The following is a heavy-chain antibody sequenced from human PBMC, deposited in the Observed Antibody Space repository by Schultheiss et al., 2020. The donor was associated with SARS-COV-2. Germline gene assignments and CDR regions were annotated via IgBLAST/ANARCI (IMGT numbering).Heavy chain of an antibody. D-gene: IGHD3-3*01. J-gene: IGHJ4*02. Sequence: GESLKISCAASGFTFSNAWMNWVRQAPGKGLEWVGRIKSKTDGGTTDYAAPVKGRFTISRDDSKNTLYLQMNSLKTEDTAVYYCTTFTIFGVVIIVDYWGQGTLVTVSS. CDR3: TTFTIFGVVIIVDY. V-gene: IGHV3-15*07. CDR2: IKSKTDGGTT. CDR1: GFTFSNAW.